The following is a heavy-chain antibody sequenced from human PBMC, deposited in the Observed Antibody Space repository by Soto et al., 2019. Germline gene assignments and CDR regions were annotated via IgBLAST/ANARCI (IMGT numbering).Heavy chain of an antibody. Sequence: SETLSLTCTVSGGSISSSSYYWGWIRQPPGKGLEWIGSIYYSGSTYYNPSLKSRVTISVNTSKSQFSLKLSSVTAADTAVYYCARHGDSSGWYELGAFDIWGQGTMVTVS. CDR1: GGSISSSSYY. CDR2: IYYSGST. V-gene: IGHV4-39*01. CDR3: ARHGDSSGWYELGAFDI. D-gene: IGHD6-19*01. J-gene: IGHJ3*02.